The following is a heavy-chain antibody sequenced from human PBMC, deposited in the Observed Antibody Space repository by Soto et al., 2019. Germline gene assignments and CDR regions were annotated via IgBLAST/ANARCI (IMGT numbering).Heavy chain of an antibody. CDR2: ISAYNGNT. CDR1: GYTFTSYG. CDR3: ASILAGDYGDYYYYGMDV. Sequence: ASVKVSCKASGYTFTSYGISWVRQAPGQGLEWMGWISAYNGNTNYAQKLQGRVTMTTDTSTSTAYMELRSLRSDDTAVYYCASILAGDYGDYYYYGMDVWGQGTTVTVSS. J-gene: IGHJ6*02. V-gene: IGHV1-18*01. D-gene: IGHD4-17*01.